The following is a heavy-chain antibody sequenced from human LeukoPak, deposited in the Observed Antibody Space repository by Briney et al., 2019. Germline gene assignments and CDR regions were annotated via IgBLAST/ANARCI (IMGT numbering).Heavy chain of an antibody. CDR1: GLSFTTCW. CDR3: ARGGSNYGDFYY. J-gene: IGHJ4*02. CDR2: INGDGSST. V-gene: IGHV3-74*01. D-gene: IGHD4-11*01. Sequence: GGSLRLSCAASGLSFTTCWMHWVRQAPGEGLVWVSRINGDGSSTNYADSVKGRFTISRDNAKNTLYLQMNSLRAEDTAMYYCARGGSNYGDFYYWGQGTLVTVSS.